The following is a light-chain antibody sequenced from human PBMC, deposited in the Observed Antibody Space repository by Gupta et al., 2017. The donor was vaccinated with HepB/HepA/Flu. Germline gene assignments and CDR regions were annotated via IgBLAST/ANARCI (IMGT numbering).Light chain of an antibody. CDR1: QSVSSF. CDR2: DAF. CDR3: QQRSNGLT. J-gene: IGKJ4*01. Sequence: EIVLTQSPATLSLSPGERATLSCRASQSVSSFLAWYQQKPGQAPRLLIYDAFNRASGIPDRFSGSGSGTDFTLTSSSREPEDFAVYYWQQRSNGLTFGWGTKVEIK. V-gene: IGKV3-11*01.